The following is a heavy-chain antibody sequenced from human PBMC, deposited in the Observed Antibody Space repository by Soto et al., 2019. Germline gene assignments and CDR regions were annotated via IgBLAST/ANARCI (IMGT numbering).Heavy chain of an antibody. CDR3: AREPNASPYFDY. V-gene: IGHV6-1*01. CDR2: TYYRSKWYN. J-gene: IGHJ4*02. Sequence: LXLTCAISGDSVSSNSAAWNWIMQSPSRGLEWLGRTYYRSKWYNDYAVSVKSRITINPDTSKNQFSLQLNSVTPEDTAVYYCAREPNASPYFDYWGQGTLVTVSS. CDR1: GDSVSSNSAA. D-gene: IGHD6-6*01.